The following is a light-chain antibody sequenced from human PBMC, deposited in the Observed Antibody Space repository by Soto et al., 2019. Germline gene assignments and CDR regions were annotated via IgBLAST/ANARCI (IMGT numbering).Light chain of an antibody. CDR3: QQRNRWPLT. CDR1: HSVSSD. V-gene: IGKV3-11*01. J-gene: IGKJ4*01. CDR2: DAS. Sequence: EIVLTQSPVTLSLSPGERATLSCRASHSVSSDLLWYQQKPGQSPRLLISDASNRATGIPARFSGSGSGTDFILTISSLEPEDFAVYYSQQRNRWPLTFGGGTRVEIK.